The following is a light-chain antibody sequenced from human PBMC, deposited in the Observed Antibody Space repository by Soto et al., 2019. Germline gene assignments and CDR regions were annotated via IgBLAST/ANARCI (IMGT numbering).Light chain of an antibody. J-gene: IGKJ2*01. V-gene: IGKV3-11*01. CDR2: GAS. CDR1: QSVGSY. CDR3: QQRDKCPRT. Sequence: DIVLTQSPATLSLSPGERATLSCRASQSVGSYLAWFQHKPGQAPRLLIYGASNRATDIPGRFSGRGSGPDFTLPLSSLESGDSAVYYCQQRDKCPRTFGQGTKLEIK.